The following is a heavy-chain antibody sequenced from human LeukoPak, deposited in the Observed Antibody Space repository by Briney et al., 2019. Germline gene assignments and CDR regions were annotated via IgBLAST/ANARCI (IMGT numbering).Heavy chain of an antibody. CDR2: IYHSGST. J-gene: IGHJ5*02. Sequence: SETLSLTCTVSGYSISSGYYWGWIRQPPGKGLEWIGSIYHSGSTYYNPSLKSRVTISVDTSKNQFSLKLSSVTAADTAVYYCARDQLTTTGHGFKNWFDPWGQGTLVTVSS. V-gene: IGHV4-38-2*02. CDR3: ARDQLTTTGHGFKNWFDP. CDR1: GYSISSGYY. D-gene: IGHD1-14*01.